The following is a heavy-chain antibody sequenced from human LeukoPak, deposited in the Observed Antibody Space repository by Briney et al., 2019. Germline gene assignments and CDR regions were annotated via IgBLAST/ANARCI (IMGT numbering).Heavy chain of an antibody. CDR1: GYTFTSHD. CDR3: ARGYSPTIRTTGNDY. Sequence: ASVKVSCKASGYTFTSHDINWVRQAAAQGLEWMGWINPNSGNSGYAQNFQGRVIMTRDTSISTAYMELHSLRSEDTAVYYCARGYSPTIRTTGNDYWGQGTLVTVSS. J-gene: IGHJ4*02. V-gene: IGHV1-8*01. CDR2: INPNSGNS. D-gene: IGHD1-1*01.